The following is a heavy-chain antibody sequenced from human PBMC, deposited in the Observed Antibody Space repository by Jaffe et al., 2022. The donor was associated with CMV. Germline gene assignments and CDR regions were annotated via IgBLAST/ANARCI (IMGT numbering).Heavy chain of an antibody. Sequence: QVQLQESGPGLVKPSGTLSLTCAVSSDSISSPNWWSWFRQPPGKRPEWIGEIYHSGTTNYNPSLDSRVTISVDKSKNQFSLKLSSVTAADTAVYYCARGPTSTGSVDSWGQGTLVTVSS. D-gene: IGHD6-19*01. CDR2: IYHSGTT. CDR1: SDSISSPNW. J-gene: IGHJ4*02. CDR3: ARGPTSTGSVDS. V-gene: IGHV4-4*02.